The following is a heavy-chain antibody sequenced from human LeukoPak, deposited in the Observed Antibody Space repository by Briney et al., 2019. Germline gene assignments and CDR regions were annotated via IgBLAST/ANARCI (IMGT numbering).Heavy chain of an antibody. CDR1: GYSFSNYW. D-gene: IGHD3-10*01. CDR2: IDPRDSYT. V-gene: IGHV5-10-1*01. Sequence: GESLTISCKASGYSFSNYWISWVRQMPGKGLEWMRRIDPRDSYTNYSPSFQGHVTISADTSISTAYLQWSSLKASDTAMYYCAREVGSYYNLYYFDYWGQGTLVTVSS. J-gene: IGHJ4*02. CDR3: AREVGSYYNLYYFDY.